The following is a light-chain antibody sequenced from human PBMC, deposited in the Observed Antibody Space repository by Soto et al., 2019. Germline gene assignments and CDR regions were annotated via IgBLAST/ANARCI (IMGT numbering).Light chain of an antibody. Sequence: IQMTQSPSSLPASVGDRVNITCLASQGIANHLAWYQQQPGKVPRLLIDAASTLQSGVPSRFSGSGSKREFTLTITNLQPEDVATYYCQKYDGVPLTFGGGTKVDI. J-gene: IGKJ4*01. CDR1: QGIANH. V-gene: IGKV1-27*01. CDR2: AAS. CDR3: QKYDGVPLT.